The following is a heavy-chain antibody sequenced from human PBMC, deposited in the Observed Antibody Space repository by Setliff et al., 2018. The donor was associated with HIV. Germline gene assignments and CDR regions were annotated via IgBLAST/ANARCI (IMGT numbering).Heavy chain of an antibody. V-gene: IGHV3-15*01. J-gene: IGHJ4*02. Sequence: GGSLRLSCIASAFSFNNYYMTWVRQAPGKGLEWVGRIKSKIDGGTTDYAAPVKGRFTISRDDSKSTLYLQLTTLRTEDTGFYFCTREIRDGYPRSSNWGQGTLVTVSS. CDR3: TREIRDGYPRSSN. CDR2: IKSKIDGGTT. CDR1: AFSFNNYY. D-gene: IGHD3-10*01.